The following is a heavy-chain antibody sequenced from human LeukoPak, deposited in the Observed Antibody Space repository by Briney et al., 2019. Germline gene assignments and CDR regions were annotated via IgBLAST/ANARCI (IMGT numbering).Heavy chain of an antibody. D-gene: IGHD3-9*01. J-gene: IGHJ4*02. CDR2: ISYDGGNK. CDR3: AKDLLKTSPHNHLWLDY. CDR1: GVTFSSYA. Sequence: PGRSLRLSCAASGVTFSSYAIHWGRQAPGKGLGWGAGISYDGGNKYYTDSLKVRFTISRDSSKNTLYLQMTSPRADAAAVYYCAKDLLKTSPHNHLWLDYWGQGTMVTVSS. V-gene: IGHV3-30-3*01.